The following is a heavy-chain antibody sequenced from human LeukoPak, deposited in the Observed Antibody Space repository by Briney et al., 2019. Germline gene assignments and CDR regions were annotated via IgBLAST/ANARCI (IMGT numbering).Heavy chain of an antibody. J-gene: IGHJ6*02. CDR2: IGSSGSPT. V-gene: IGHV3-48*02. CDR1: GFAFSSYN. D-gene: IGHD3-22*01. Sequence: GGSLRLSCAASGFAFSSYNMNWVRQAPGKGLEWISYIGSSGSPTHYADSVGGRFTISRDNAKNSLYLQMNSLRDEDTAVYFCARRPYSDTSGRLSDVWGQGTTITVSS. CDR3: ARRPYSDTSGRLSDV.